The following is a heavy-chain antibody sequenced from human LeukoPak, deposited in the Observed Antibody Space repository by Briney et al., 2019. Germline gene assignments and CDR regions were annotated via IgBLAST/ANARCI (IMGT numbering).Heavy chain of an antibody. V-gene: IGHV3-74*01. CDR1: GFSFSSYW. CDR3: ARILNTQNYYDSRSGIDY. CDR2: INSDGSST. Sequence: GGSLRLSCAASGFSFSSYWMHWVRHAPGKGLVWVSRINSDGSSTSYADSVRGRFTVSRDNAKNTLFLQMNSLRAEDTAVYYCARILNTQNYYDSRSGIDYWGQGTLVTVSS. D-gene: IGHD3-22*01. J-gene: IGHJ4*02.